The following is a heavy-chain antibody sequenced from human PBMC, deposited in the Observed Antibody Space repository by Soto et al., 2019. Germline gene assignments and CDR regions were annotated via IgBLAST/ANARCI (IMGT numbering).Heavy chain of an antibody. Sequence: QVQLVESGGGVVQPGRSLRLSCAASGFTFSSYGMHWVRQAPGKGLEWVAVIWYDGSNKYYADSVKGRFTISRDNSKNTLYLQMNSLRAEDTAVYYGARGIWGSPAAWYFDLWGRGTLVTVSS. J-gene: IGHJ2*01. CDR3: ARGIWGSPAAWYFDL. V-gene: IGHV3-33*01. CDR2: IWYDGSNK. CDR1: GFTFSSYG. D-gene: IGHD7-27*01.